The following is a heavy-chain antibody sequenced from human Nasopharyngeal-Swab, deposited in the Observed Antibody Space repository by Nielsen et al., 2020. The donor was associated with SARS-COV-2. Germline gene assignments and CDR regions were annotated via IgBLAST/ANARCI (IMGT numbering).Heavy chain of an antibody. V-gene: IGHV3-53*04. Sequence: GEFLKISCAASGFTVSSNYMSWVRQAPGKGLEWVSVIYSGGSTYYADSVKGRFTISRHNSKNTLYLQMNSLRAEDTAVYYCASIIQLWFAFDIWGQGTMVTVSS. CDR1: GFTVSSNY. D-gene: IGHD5-18*01. CDR3: ASIIQLWFAFDI. J-gene: IGHJ3*02. CDR2: IYSGGST.